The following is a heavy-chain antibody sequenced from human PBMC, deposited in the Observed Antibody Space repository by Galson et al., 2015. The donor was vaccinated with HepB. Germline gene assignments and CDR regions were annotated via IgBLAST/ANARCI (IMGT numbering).Heavy chain of an antibody. D-gene: IGHD3-10*01. CDR3: ARGRGMVRGVIASRREKHNWFDP. CDR1: GYTSTSYD. Sequence: SVKVSCKASGYTSTSYDINWVRQATGQGLEWMGWMNPNSGNTGYAQKFQRRVTMTRNTSISTAYMELSSLRSEDTAVYYCARGRGMVRGVIASRREKHNWFDPWGQGTLVTVSS. CDR2: MNPNSGNT. V-gene: IGHV1-8*01. J-gene: IGHJ5*02.